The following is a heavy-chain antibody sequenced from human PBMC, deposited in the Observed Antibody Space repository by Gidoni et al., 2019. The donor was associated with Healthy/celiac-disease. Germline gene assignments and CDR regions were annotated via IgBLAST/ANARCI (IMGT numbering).Heavy chain of an antibody. D-gene: IGHD2-8*01. J-gene: IGHJ1*01. CDR1: GFPLRGNG. V-gene: IGHV3-30*18. CDR2: ISYDGSNK. CDR3: AKDLMRKLSKYFQH. Sequence: VQLVESGGGVVQPGRPLSLSSSASGFPLRGNGMHWVRQAPGKGLEWVAVISYDGSNKYYADSVKGRFTISRDNSKNTRYLQMNSLRAEDTAVYYCAKDLMRKLSKYFQHWGQGTLVTVSS.